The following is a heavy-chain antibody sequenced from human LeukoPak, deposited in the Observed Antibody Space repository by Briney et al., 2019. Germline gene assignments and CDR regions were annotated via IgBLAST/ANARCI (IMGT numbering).Heavy chain of an antibody. CDR3: ARGGDSGYDYGNFDY. CDR1: GGSISSYY. CDR2: IYYSGST. Sequence: PSETLSLTCTVSGGSISSYYWSWIRQPPGKGLEWIGYIYYSGSTNYNPSLKSRVTISVDTSKNQFSLKLSSVTAADTAVYYCARGGDSGYDYGNFDYWGQGTLVTVSS. J-gene: IGHJ4*02. V-gene: IGHV4-59*01. D-gene: IGHD5-12*01.